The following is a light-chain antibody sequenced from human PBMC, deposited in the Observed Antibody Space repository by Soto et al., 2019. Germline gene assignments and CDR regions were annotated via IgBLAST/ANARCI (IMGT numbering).Light chain of an antibody. V-gene: IGLV4-60*02. Sequence: QLVLTQSSSASASLGSSVKVTCTLSSGHSSSTIAWHQQQPGKAPRYLMKLEGSGSYNKGSGVPDRFSGSSSGADRSLTISHLQFEDEAAYYCETWDINARVFGGGTKVTVL. J-gene: IGLJ3*02. CDR2: LEGSGSY. CDR1: SGHSSST. CDR3: ETWDINARV.